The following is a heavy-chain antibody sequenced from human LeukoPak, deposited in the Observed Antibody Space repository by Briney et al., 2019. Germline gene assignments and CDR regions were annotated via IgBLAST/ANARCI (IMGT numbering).Heavy chain of an antibody. J-gene: IGHJ1*01. CDR2: IYYSGST. CDR3: ARKFPGIAVAGSRTRYEYFQH. Sequence: SETLSLTCTVSGGSISSSSYYWGWIRQPPGKGLEWIGSIYYSGSTYYNPSLKSRVTISVDTSKNQFSLKLSSVTAADTAVYYCARKFPGIAVAGSRTRYEYFQHWGQGTLVTVSS. D-gene: IGHD6-19*01. CDR1: GGSISSSSYY. V-gene: IGHV4-39*01.